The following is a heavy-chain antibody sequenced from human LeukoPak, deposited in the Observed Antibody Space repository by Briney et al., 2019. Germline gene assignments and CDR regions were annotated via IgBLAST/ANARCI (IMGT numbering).Heavy chain of an antibody. CDR3: AKQLGYCSDGSCYFPY. D-gene: IGHD2-15*01. Sequence: GGSLRLSCAASGFTFSSFSMNWVRQAPGKGLEWVSYISDNSITIYYADSVKGRFTISRDSAKNSLYLQMNSLRAEDTAVYYCAKQLGYCSDGSCYFPYWGQGTLVTVSS. V-gene: IGHV3-48*01. CDR1: GFTFSSFS. CDR2: ISDNSITI. J-gene: IGHJ4*02.